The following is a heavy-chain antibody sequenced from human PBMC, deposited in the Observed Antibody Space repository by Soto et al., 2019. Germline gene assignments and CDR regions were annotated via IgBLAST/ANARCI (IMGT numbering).Heavy chain of an antibody. CDR2: IIPIFGTA. CDR3: ARDRCYYDSSGYCPFDY. V-gene: IGHV1-69*13. CDR1: GGTFSSYA. Sequence: SVKVSCKASGGTFSSYAISWVRQAPGQGLEWMGGIIPIFGTANYAQRFQGRVTITADESTSTAYMELSSLRSEDTAVYYCARDRCYYDSSGYCPFDYWGQGTLVTVSS. J-gene: IGHJ4*02. D-gene: IGHD3-22*01.